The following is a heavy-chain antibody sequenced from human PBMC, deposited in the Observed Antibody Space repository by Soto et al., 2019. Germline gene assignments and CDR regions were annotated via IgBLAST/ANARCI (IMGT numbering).Heavy chain of an antibody. CDR3: AMVDDYVTPSPQDV. D-gene: IGHD3-16*01. V-gene: IGHV1-18*01. Sequence: QVHLVQSGAEVKNPGASVKVSCKASGYSFTRYGIGWARQAPGQGLEWMGWINAYNGNTNYARNLQGRLTLTTDTSTTTAYMELRILRSNDTAIYYCAMVDDYVTPSPQDVWGQGTTVTVSS. J-gene: IGHJ6*02. CDR1: GYSFTRYG. CDR2: INAYNGNT.